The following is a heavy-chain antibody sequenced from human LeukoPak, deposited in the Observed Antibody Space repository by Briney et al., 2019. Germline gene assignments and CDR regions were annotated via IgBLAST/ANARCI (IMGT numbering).Heavy chain of an antibody. V-gene: IGHV4-59*08. CDR3: ARLGSPYYYFDY. D-gene: IGHD1-26*01. CDR2: ISYTPTT. J-gene: IGHJ4*02. Sequence: GLECIVYISYTPTTNYTPSLKSPFTISVDTSKNQFSLKLSSVTAADTAVYYCARLGSPYYYFDYWGQGTLVTVSS.